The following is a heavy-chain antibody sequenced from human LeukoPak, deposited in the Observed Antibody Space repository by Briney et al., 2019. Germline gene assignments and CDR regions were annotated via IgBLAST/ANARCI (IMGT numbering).Heavy chain of an antibody. Sequence: GGSLRLSCAASGFTFDDYGMSWVRQAPGKGLEWVSGINWNGGSTGYADSVKGRFTISRDNGKNSLYLQMNSLRAEDTALYYCARVCTAMATDRFDYWGQGTLVTVSS. CDR2: INWNGGST. J-gene: IGHJ4*02. CDR3: ARVCTAMATDRFDY. V-gene: IGHV3-20*04. D-gene: IGHD5-18*01. CDR1: GFTFDDYG.